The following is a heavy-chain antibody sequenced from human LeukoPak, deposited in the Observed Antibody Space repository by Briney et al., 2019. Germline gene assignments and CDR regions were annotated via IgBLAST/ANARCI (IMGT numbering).Heavy chain of an antibody. D-gene: IGHD3-10*01. CDR2: ISAYNGNT. Sequence: ASVKVSCKASGYTFTSYGISWVRQAPGQGLEWMGWISAYNGNTNYAQKLQGRVTMTTDTPTSTGHMELRSLRSDDTAVYYCARVGYYSGSGSQRCLDYWGQGTLVTVSS. CDR1: GYTFTSYG. CDR3: ARVGYYSGSGSQRCLDY. J-gene: IGHJ4*02. V-gene: IGHV1-18*01.